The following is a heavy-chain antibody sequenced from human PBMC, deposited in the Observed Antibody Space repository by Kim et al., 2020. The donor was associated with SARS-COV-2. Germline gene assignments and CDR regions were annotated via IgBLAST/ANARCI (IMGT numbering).Heavy chain of an antibody. D-gene: IGHD6-25*01. CDR1: GFTLSSYW. Sequence: GGSLRLSCAASGFTLSSYWMSWVRQAPGKGLEWVANIKKDGSEKYYVDSVKGRFTISRDNAKNSLYLQMKSLRAEDTAGYYCARESSSGGYYDGMDVWG. CDR2: IKKDGSEK. J-gene: IGHJ6*02. V-gene: IGHV3-7*01. CDR3: ARESSSGGYYDGMDV.